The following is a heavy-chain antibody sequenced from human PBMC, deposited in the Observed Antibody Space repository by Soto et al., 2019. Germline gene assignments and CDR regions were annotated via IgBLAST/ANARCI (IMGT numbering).Heavy chain of an antibody. CDR2: IYYSGSN. CDR1: GGSISSGDYY. D-gene: IGHD3-3*01. V-gene: IGHV4-31*03. Sequence: QVQLQESGPGLVKPSQTLSLTCTVSGGSISSGDYYWSWIRQHPGKGLEWIGYIYYSGSNYYNPSLHRRVTISVDTSKNQFSLKLSSVTDADTAVYYCARWWSGSRQGFDPWGQGTLVTVSS. J-gene: IGHJ5*02. CDR3: ARWWSGSRQGFDP.